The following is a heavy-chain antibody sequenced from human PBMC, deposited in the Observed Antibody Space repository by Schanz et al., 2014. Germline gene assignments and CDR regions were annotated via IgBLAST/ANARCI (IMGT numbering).Heavy chain of an antibody. D-gene: IGHD1-1*01. Sequence: SCAASGFTFSNYGMHWVRQAPGKGLEWVALIWFDESKKYYADSVKGRFTISRDTSKNIVYLQMNGLRADLTVVDHCSRLPSNCGLKLDCTCNIARVDYF. V-gene: IGHV3-33*01. CDR3: SRLPSNCGLKLDCTCNIARVDYF. CDR2: IWFDESKK. J-gene: IGHJ1*01. CDR1: GFTFSNYG.